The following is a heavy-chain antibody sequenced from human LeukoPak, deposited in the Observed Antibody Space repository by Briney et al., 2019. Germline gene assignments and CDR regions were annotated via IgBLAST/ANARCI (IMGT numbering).Heavy chain of an antibody. J-gene: IGHJ4*02. CDR2: IYPGDSDT. CDR1: GYSFTNYW. D-gene: IGHD6-19*01. Sequence: GESLKISCKGSGYSFTNYWIAWVRQMPGKGLEWVGIIYPGDSDTRYSPSFQGQVTISADKSIGTAYLQWSSLKASDTAIYYCARPSSGWPIYDYWGQGTLVTVSS. V-gene: IGHV5-51*01. CDR3: ARPSSGWPIYDY.